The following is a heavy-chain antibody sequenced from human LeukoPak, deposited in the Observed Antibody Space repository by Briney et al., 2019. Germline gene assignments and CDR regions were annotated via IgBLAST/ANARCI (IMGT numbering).Heavy chain of an antibody. D-gene: IGHD1-7*01. J-gene: IGHJ4*02. CDR2: ISNDERNK. CDR3: ARVNLELPDY. V-gene: IGHV3-30*04. CDR1: GFTFTNFA. Sequence: PGRSLRLSCAASGFTFTNFAMHWVRQAPGKGLEWVAVISNDERNKYYADSVKGRFTISRDNSNSLVYLQMTSLRLEDTAVYYCARVNLELPDYWGQGTLVTVSS.